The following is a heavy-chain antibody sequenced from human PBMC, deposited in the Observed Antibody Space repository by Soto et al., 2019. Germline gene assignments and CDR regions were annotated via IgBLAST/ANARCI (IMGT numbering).Heavy chain of an antibody. J-gene: IGHJ4*02. V-gene: IGHV3-20*04. Sequence: GGSLRLSCTASGFTFDDYGMSWVRQAPGKGLEWVSGINWNGGSRGYADSVKGRFTISRDNAKNSMYLQMNSLRAEDTALYYCARPDSGTYLYYFDYWGQGTLVTVSS. CDR1: GFTFDDYG. CDR3: ARPDSGTYLYYFDY. D-gene: IGHD1-26*01. CDR2: INWNGGSR.